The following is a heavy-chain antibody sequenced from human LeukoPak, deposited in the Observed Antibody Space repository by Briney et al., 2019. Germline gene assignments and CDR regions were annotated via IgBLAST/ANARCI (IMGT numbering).Heavy chain of an antibody. D-gene: IGHD3-3*01. J-gene: IGHJ6*03. CDR3: ARGENTIFGVVNYYYYYMDV. V-gene: IGHV3-21*01. Sequence: PGGSLRLSCAASGFTFSSYSMNWVRQAPGKGLEWVSSISSSSSSYIYYADSVKGRFTISRDNAKNSLYLQMNSLRAEDTAVYYCARGENTIFGVVNYYYYYMDVWGKGTTVTVSS. CDR1: GFTFSSYS. CDR2: ISSSSSSYI.